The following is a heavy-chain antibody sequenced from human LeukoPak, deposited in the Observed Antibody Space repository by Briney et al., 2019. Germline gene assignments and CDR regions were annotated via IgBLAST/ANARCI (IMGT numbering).Heavy chain of an antibody. V-gene: IGHV1-18*01. D-gene: IGHD3-16*01. Sequence: GASVKVSCEASGYTFTSYGISWVRQAPGQGLEWMGWISAYNGNTNYAQKLQGRVTMTTDTSTSTAYMELRSLRSDDTAVYYCAREKRKGAAYYYYGMDVWGQGTTVTVSS. CDR1: GYTFTSYG. CDR2: ISAYNGNT. CDR3: AREKRKGAAYYYYGMDV. J-gene: IGHJ6*02.